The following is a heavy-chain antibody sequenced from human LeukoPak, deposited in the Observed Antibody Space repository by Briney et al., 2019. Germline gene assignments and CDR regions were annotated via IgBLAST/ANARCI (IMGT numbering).Heavy chain of an antibody. CDR2: INPNSGGT. J-gene: IGHJ4*02. V-gene: IGHV1-2*02. Sequence: GASVTVSCKASGYTFTDYYIHWVRQAPGQGLEWMGWINPNSGGTSYAQNFQGRVTMTRDTSISTAYMELSRLRSDDTAVYYCARADMSSGYTPNDYWGQGTLVTVSS. D-gene: IGHD3-22*01. CDR3: ARADMSSGYTPNDY. CDR1: GYTFTDYY.